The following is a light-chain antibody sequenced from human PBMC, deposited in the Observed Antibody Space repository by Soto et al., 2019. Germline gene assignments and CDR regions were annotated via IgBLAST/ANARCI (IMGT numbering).Light chain of an antibody. CDR2: KAS. J-gene: IGKJ2*01. CDR3: QHYNTYPYT. Sequence: DIQMTQSPSTLSASVGDRVTITCRASQTISNWLAWYQQRPGKAPNLLIYKASTLESGVSSRFSGRGSGTEFTLTISRLQPDDFATYYCQHYNTYPYTFGQGTKLEIK. V-gene: IGKV1-5*03. CDR1: QTISNW.